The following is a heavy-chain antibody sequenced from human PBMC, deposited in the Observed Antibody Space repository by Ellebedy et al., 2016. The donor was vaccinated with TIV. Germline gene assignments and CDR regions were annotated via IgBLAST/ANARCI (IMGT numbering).Heavy chain of an antibody. J-gene: IGHJ5*01. CDR1: GFTFSGYW. D-gene: IGHD4-17*01. V-gene: IGHV3-7*01. CDR3: ARYDDYDFNS. Sequence: GESLKISXAASGFTFSGYWMSWVRQAPGKGLEWVAKINRDGSDNYFVESLRGRFTISRDNSKNSLYLQMNSLRSEDTAVYYCARYDDYDFNSWGQGTLVTVSS. CDR2: INRDGSDN.